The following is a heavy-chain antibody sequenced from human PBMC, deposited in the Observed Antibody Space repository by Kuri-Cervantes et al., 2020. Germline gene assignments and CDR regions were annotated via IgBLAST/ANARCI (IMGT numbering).Heavy chain of an antibody. J-gene: IGHJ4*02. CDR1: GFTFSSYG. Sequence: GESLKISCAASGFTFSSYGMHWVRQAPGKGLEWVAVISYDGSNKYYADSVKGRFTISRDNAKNSLYLQMNSLRDEDTAVYYCARVGPLYCSGGSCYWGYFDYWGQGTLVTVSS. CDR3: ARVGPLYCSGGSCYWGYFDY. CDR2: ISYDGSNK. D-gene: IGHD2-15*01. V-gene: IGHV3-30*03.